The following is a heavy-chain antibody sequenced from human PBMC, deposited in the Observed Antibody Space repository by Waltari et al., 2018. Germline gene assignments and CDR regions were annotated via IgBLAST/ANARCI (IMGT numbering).Heavy chain of an antibody. D-gene: IGHD4-17*01. V-gene: IGHV3-23*01. CDR3: AKTGLRGLRDFDY. CDR1: GFTFSSYA. J-gene: IGHJ4*02. CDR2: ISGRGGRT. Sequence: EVQLLESGGGLVQPGGSLRLSCAASGFTFSSYAMSWVRQAPGKGLEWVSVISGRGGRTYYADSVKGRFTISRDNSKNTLYLQMNSLRAEDTAVYYCAKTGLRGLRDFDYWGQGTLVTVSS.